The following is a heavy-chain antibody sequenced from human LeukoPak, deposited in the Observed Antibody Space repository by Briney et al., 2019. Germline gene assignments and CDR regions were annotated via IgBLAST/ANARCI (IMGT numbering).Heavy chain of an antibody. V-gene: IGHV4-61*02. J-gene: IGHJ6*03. CDR3: ARLSIAARLRLNYYYYMDV. D-gene: IGHD6-6*01. Sequence: SSETLSLTCTVSGGSISGGSYYWSWIRQPAGKGLEWIGRIYTSGSTNYNPSLKSRVTMSVDTSKNQFSLKLSSVTAADTAVYYCARLSIAARLRLNYYYYMDVWGKGTTVTVSS. CDR1: GGSISGGSYY. CDR2: IYTSGST.